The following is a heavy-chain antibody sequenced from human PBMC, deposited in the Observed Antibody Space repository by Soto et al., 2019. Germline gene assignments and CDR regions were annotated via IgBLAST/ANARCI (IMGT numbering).Heavy chain of an antibody. D-gene: IGHD1-7*01. CDR1: GFTFTSPA. J-gene: IGHJ5*02. Sequence: SVKVSYKASGFTFTSPALQLVRQARGQRLEWIGWIVVGSGNTNYAQKFQERVTITRDMSTSTAYMELSSLRSEDTAVYYCAADRITGNTWGGFDPWGQGTMVTVSS. V-gene: IGHV1-58*01. CDR3: AADRITGNTWGGFDP. CDR2: IVVGSGNT.